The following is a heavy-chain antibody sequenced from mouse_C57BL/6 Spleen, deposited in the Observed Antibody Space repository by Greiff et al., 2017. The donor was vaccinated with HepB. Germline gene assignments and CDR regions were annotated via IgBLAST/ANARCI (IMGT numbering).Heavy chain of an antibody. J-gene: IGHJ4*01. Sequence: VQLQQSGAELVKPGASVKISCKASGYAFSSYWMNWVKQRPGKGLEWIGQIYPGDGDTNYNGKFKGKATLTADKSSSTAYMRLSSLTSEDSAVYFCARWYYGSSPRAMDYWGQGTSVTVSS. V-gene: IGHV1-80*01. CDR2: IYPGDGDT. CDR3: ARWYYGSSPRAMDY. CDR1: GYAFSSYW. D-gene: IGHD1-1*01.